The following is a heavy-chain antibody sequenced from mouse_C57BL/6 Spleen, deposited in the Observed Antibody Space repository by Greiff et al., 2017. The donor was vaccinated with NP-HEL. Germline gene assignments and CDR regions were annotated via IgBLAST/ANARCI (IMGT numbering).Heavy chain of an antibody. J-gene: IGHJ1*03. Sequence: QVQLKQPGAELVRPGSSVKLSCKASGYTFTSYWMHWVKQRPIQGLEWIGNIDPSDSETHYNQKFKDKATLTVDKSSSTAYMQLSSLTSEDSAVYYGARYYYYGSSRYFDVWGTGTTVTVSS. CDR2: IDPSDSET. CDR1: GYTFTSYW. CDR3: ARYYYYGSSRYFDV. V-gene: IGHV1-52*01. D-gene: IGHD1-1*01.